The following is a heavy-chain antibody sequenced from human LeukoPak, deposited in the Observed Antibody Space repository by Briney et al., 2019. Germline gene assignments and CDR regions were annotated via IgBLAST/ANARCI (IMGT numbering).Heavy chain of an antibody. J-gene: IGHJ5*02. Sequence: SETLSLTCTVSGGSISSYYWSWIRQPAGKGLEWIGRIYTSGSTNYNPSLKSRVTMSVDTSKNQFSLKLSSVTAADTAVYYCARDYPIAVADWFDPWGQGTLSPSPQ. CDR1: GGSISSYY. D-gene: IGHD6-19*01. V-gene: IGHV4-4*07. CDR3: ARDYPIAVADWFDP. CDR2: IYTSGST.